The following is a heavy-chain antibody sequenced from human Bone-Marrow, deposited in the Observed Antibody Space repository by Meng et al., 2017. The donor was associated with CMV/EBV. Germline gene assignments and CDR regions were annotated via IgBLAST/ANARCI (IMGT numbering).Heavy chain of an antibody. J-gene: IGHJ3*02. V-gene: IGHV4-38-2*02. CDR1: GYSISSGYY. Sequence: GSLRLPCTVSGYSISSGYYWGWIRQPPGKGLEWIGSIYHSGSTYYNPSLKSRVTISVDTSKNQFSLKLSSVTAADTAVYYCARTGESGGYYDAFDIWGQGTRVTVSS. D-gene: IGHD1-26*01. CDR2: IYHSGST. CDR3: ARTGESGGYYDAFDI.